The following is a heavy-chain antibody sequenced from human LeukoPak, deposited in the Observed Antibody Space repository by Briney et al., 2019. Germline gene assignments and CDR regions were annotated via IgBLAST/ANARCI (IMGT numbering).Heavy chain of an antibody. D-gene: IGHD6-19*01. CDR3: ASSYFNAAGARWFDP. CDR2: IIPILGIA. CDR1: GGTFISYA. J-gene: IGHJ5*02. Sequence: GASVTVSCKASGGTFISYAISWVRQAPGQGLEWMGRIIPILGIANYAQKFQGRVTITADKSTSTAYMELSSLRSEDTAVYYCASSYFNAAGARWFDPWGQGTLVTVSS. V-gene: IGHV1-69*04.